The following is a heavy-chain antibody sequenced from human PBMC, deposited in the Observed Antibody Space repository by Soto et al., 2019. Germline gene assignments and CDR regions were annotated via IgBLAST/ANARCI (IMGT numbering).Heavy chain of an antibody. D-gene: IGHD1-26*01. J-gene: IGHJ3*02. CDR3: ATVAPKEPYAFDI. V-gene: IGHV1-24*01. CDR1: GYTLTELS. CDR2: FDPEDGET. Sequence: ASVKVSFKVSGYTLTELSMHWVRQAPGKGLEWMGGFDPEDGETIYAQKFQGRVTMTEDTSTDTAYMELSSLRSGDTAVYYCATVAPKEPYAFDIWGQGTMVTVSS.